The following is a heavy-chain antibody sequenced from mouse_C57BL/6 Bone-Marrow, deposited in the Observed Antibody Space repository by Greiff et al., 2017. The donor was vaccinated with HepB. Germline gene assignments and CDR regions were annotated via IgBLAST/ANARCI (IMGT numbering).Heavy chain of an antibody. CDR3: AKTQIYYGYHYFDY. Sequence: QVQLKESGPGLVQPSQSLSITCTVSGFSLTSYGVHWVRQSPGKGLEWLGVIWRGGSTDYNAAFMSRLSITKDNSKSQVFFKMNSLQADDTAIYYCAKTQIYYGYHYFDYWGQGTTLTVSS. D-gene: IGHD2-2*01. CDR1: GFSLTSYG. V-gene: IGHV2-5*01. CDR2: IWRGGST. J-gene: IGHJ2*01.